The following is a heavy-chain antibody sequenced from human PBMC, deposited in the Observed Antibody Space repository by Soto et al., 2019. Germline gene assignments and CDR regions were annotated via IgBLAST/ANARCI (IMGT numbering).Heavy chain of an antibody. CDR1: GFSFSTYA. V-gene: IGHV3-30-3*01. CDR3: ARSIAVAGLDY. J-gene: IGHJ4*02. CDR2: ISNDGGKK. Sequence: WGSLRLSCAASGFSFSTYAMHWVRQAPGKGLGWVAVISNDGGKKYFGDSVKGRFTISRDNSKNTVYLQMNSLRDEDTAVYYCARSIAVAGLDYWGQGTQVTVSS. D-gene: IGHD6-19*01.